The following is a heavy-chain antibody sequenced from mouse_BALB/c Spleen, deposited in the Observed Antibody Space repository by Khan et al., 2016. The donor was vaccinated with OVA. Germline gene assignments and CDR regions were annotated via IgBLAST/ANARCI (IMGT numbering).Heavy chain of an antibody. CDR3: ATLYGSPVTY. V-gene: IGHV14-3*02. D-gene: IGHD2-1*01. CDR1: GFNIKDTY. Sequence: VQLQQSGAELVKPGASVKLSCTASGFNIKDTYIHWVKERPEQGPEWIGRIDPANGDTKYDPKFQGKATIAADTSSNTAYLQLSSLTSEDTAVYYCATLYGSPVTYWGQGTLVTVSA. CDR2: IDPANGDT. J-gene: IGHJ3*01.